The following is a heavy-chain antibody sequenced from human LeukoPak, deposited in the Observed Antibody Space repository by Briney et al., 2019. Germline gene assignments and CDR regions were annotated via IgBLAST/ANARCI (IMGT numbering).Heavy chain of an antibody. J-gene: IGHJ6*02. CDR1: GFTFSDYY. Sequence: GGSLRLSCAASGFTFSDYYMSWLRQAPGKGLEWVSYISSSGSTIYYADSVKGRFTISRDNAKNSLYLQMNSLRAEDTAVYYCARDLTPGIAAAHYYYYGMDVWGQGTTVTVSS. CDR2: ISSSGSTI. D-gene: IGHD6-13*01. CDR3: ARDLTPGIAAAHYYYYGMDV. V-gene: IGHV3-11*01.